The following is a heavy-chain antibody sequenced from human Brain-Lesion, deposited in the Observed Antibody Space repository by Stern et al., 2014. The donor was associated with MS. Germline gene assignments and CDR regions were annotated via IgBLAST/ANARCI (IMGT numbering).Heavy chain of an antibody. Sequence: VQLVESGAEVKKPGASVKVSCKASGYTFTGYYMHWVRQAPGQGLEWMGWINPKSGGINYAQKFQGWVTMTRDTSINTAYMELSRLRSEDTAVYYCATYYYDSTGYNDFWGQGTLVTVSS. CDR3: ATYYYDSTGYNDF. V-gene: IGHV1-2*04. J-gene: IGHJ4*02. CDR1: GYTFTGYY. CDR2: INPKSGGI. D-gene: IGHD3-22*01.